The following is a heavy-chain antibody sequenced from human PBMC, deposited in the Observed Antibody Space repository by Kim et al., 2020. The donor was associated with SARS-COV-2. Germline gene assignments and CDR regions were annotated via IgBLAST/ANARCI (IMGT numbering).Heavy chain of an antibody. CDR3: ARGGYYYYGMDV. D-gene: IGHD1-26*01. Sequence: NNAPKVQGRVTITADESTSTAYMELSSLRSEDTAVYYCARGGYYYYGMDVWGQGTTVTVSS. J-gene: IGHJ6*02. V-gene: IGHV1-69*01.